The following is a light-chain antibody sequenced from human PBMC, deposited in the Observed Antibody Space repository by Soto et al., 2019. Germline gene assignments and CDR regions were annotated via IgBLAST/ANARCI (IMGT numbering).Light chain of an antibody. Sequence: EIVLTQSPGTLSLSPGERATLSCRASQSVSSSYLAWYQQKPGQAPMLLVYGASSRATGIPDRFSGSGSGTDFTLTISRVEPEDFAVYYCQHYGSSPFTFGPGTRVDIK. V-gene: IGKV3-20*01. CDR1: QSVSSSY. CDR3: QHYGSSPFT. J-gene: IGKJ3*01. CDR2: GAS.